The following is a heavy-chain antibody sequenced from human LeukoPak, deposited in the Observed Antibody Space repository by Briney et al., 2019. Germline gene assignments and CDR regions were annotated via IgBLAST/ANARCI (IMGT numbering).Heavy chain of an antibody. Sequence: GASVKVSCKASGYTFTAYYMHWVRQAPGQGLEWMGGINPNSGGTNYAQKFQGRVTMTRDTSISTAYMELRRLRSDDTAVYYCARDRVVVPAAFDYWGQGTLVTVSS. CDR1: GYTFTAYY. CDR3: ARDRVVVPAAFDY. D-gene: IGHD2-2*01. J-gene: IGHJ4*02. V-gene: IGHV1-2*02. CDR2: INPNSGGT.